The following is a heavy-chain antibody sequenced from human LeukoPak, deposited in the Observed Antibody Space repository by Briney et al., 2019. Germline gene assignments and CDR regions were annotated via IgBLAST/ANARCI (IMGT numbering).Heavy chain of an antibody. D-gene: IGHD3-16*02. CDR1: GYSFATYW. J-gene: IGHJ3*02. Sequence: GESLKISCKGSGYSFATYWIAWVRQMPGEGPEWLGIIHPGDSNTRYSPSFQGQVTISADKSISTAYLQWSSLKASDTAMYYCARLVITFGGVIPQVFDIWGQGTMVTVSS. CDR3: ARLVITFGGVIPQVFDI. CDR2: IHPGDSNT. V-gene: IGHV5-51*01.